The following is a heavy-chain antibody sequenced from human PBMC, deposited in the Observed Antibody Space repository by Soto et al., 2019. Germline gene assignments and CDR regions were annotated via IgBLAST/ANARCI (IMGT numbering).Heavy chain of an antibody. CDR2: ISWDGYSI. CDR1: GFTFEDYV. V-gene: IGHV3-9*01. Sequence: EVQLVESGGGLVQPGRSLRLSCVGSGFTFEDYVMHWVRQVPGKGLEWVSHISWDGYSIGYVGSVGGRFTISRDNAKNSLFLQMNSLRPEDTALYYCARSWSGSTSGRVDVWGQGTTVTVSS. J-gene: IGHJ6*02. CDR3: ARSWSGSTSGRVDV. D-gene: IGHD3-3*01.